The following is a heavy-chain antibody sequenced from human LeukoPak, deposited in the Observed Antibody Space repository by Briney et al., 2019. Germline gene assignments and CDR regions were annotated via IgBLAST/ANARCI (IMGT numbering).Heavy chain of an antibody. CDR3: ARGRRIQLWLGRTPLDY. D-gene: IGHD5-18*01. J-gene: IGHJ4*02. CDR2: INHSGST. CDR1: GYSISSGYY. Sequence: PSETLSLTCTVSGYSISSGYYWGWIRQPPGKGLEWIGEINHSGSTNYNPSLKSRVTISVDTSKNQFSLKLSSVTAADTAVHYCARGRRIQLWLGRTPLDYWGQGTLVTVSS. V-gene: IGHV4-38-2*02.